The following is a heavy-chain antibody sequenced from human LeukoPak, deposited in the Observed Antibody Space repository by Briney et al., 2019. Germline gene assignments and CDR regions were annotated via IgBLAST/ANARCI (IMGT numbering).Heavy chain of an antibody. CDR3: ARDTEYTGFDY. J-gene: IGHJ4*02. V-gene: IGHV4-59*01. CDR1: GGSMASYY. D-gene: IGHD5-12*01. CDR2: NYNSGRT. Sequence: PSENLSLTCAVSGGSMASYYWSWIRQPPGKGLEWIGYNYNSGRTSNNGRTNYNPSLKSRVTISVDTSKNQFSLKLTSVTAADTAMYYCARDTEYTGFDYWGQGTLVTVSS.